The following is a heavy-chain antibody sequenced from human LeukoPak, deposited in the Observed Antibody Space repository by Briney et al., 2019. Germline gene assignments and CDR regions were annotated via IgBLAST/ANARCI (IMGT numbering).Heavy chain of an antibody. J-gene: IGHJ4*02. D-gene: IGHD3-22*01. CDR3: ARGGWGYYDSSGYLIDY. Sequence: PSETLSLTCTVSGGSISSYYWSWIRQPPGKGLEWIGYIYYSGSTNYNPSLKSRVTISVDTSKNQFSLKLSSVTAADTAVYYCARGGWGYYDSSGYLIDYWGQGTLVTVSS. V-gene: IGHV4-59*01. CDR1: GGSISSYY. CDR2: IYYSGST.